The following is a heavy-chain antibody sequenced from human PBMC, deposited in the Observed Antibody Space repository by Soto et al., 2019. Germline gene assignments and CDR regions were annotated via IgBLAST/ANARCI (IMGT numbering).Heavy chain of an antibody. CDR3: SRFTAIFGVVIIRQYYFDY. V-gene: IGHV4-39*01. Sequence: SETLSLTCTVSGGSISSSSYYWGWIRQPPGKGLEWIGSIYYSGSTYYNPSLKSRVTISVDTSKNQFSLKLSSVTAADTAVYYCSRFTAIFGVVIIRQYYFDYWGQGTLVTVSS. CDR1: GGSISSSSYY. CDR2: IYYSGST. J-gene: IGHJ4*02. D-gene: IGHD3-3*01.